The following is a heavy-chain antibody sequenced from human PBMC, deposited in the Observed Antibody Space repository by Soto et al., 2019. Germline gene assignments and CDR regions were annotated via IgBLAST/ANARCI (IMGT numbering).Heavy chain of an antibody. CDR3: ASVMYYYDSSGYSGLPYYFDY. CDR1: GGSISSGGYY. D-gene: IGHD3-22*01. CDR2: IYYSGST. J-gene: IGHJ4*02. Sequence: SETLSLTCTVSGGSISSGGYYWSWIRQHPGKGLEWIGYIYYSGSTYYNPSLKSRVTISVDTSKNQFSLKLSSVTAADTAVYYCASVMYYYDSSGYSGLPYYFDYWGEGTLVTVSS. V-gene: IGHV4-31*03.